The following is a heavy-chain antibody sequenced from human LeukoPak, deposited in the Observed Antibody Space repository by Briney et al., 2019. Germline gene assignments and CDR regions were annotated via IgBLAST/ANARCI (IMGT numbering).Heavy chain of an antibody. J-gene: IGHJ5*02. V-gene: IGHV4-39*07. CDR2: IYYSGST. CDR1: GGSISSSSYY. Sequence: PSETLSLTCTVSGGSISSSSYYWGWIRQPPGKGLEWIGSIYYSGSTYYNPSLKSRVTISVDRSKNQFSLKLSSVTAADTAVYYCARGYYDFWSGYRTFDPWGQGTLVTVSS. CDR3: ARGYYDFWSGYRTFDP. D-gene: IGHD3-3*01.